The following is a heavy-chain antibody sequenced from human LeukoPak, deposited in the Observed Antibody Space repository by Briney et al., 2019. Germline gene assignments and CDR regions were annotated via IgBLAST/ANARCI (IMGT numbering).Heavy chain of an antibody. CDR3: AAGSYSYYFDY. V-gene: IGHV5-51*01. D-gene: IGHD3-10*01. J-gene: IGHJ4*02. CDR1: GYSFTNYW. CDR2: IYPGDSDT. Sequence: GESLKISCKGSGYSFTNYWIGWVRQMPGKGLEWMGIIYPGDSDTRYSPSFQGQATISADKSISTVYLQWSSLKASDTAMYYCAAGSYSYYFDYWGRGTLVTVSS.